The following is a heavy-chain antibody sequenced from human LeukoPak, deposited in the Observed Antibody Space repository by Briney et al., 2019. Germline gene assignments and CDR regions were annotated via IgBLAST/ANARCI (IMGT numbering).Heavy chain of an antibody. Sequence: ASVKVSCKASGGTFSSYAISWVRQAPGQGLEWMGGIIPIFGTANYAQKFQGRVTITAGESTSTAYMELSSLRSEDTAVYYCARYDYSALDYWGQGTLVTVSS. J-gene: IGHJ4*02. CDR3: ARYDYSALDY. CDR1: GGTFSSYA. D-gene: IGHD4-11*01. V-gene: IGHV1-69*13. CDR2: IIPIFGTA.